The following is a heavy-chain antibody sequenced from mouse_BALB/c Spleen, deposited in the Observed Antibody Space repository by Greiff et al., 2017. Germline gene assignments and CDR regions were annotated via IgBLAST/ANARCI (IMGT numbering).Heavy chain of an antibody. CDR1: GFTFSSYA. J-gene: IGHJ4*01. D-gene: IGHD2-4*01. V-gene: IGHV5-9-4*01. CDR3: ARGDDYDSLYAMDY. CDR2: ISSGGSYT. Sequence: VMLVESGGGLVKPGGSLKLSCAASGFTFSSYAMSWVRQSPEKRLEWVAEISSGGSYTYYPDTVTGRFTISRDNAKNTLYLEMSSLRSEDTAMYYCARGDDYDSLYAMDYWGQGTSVTVSS.